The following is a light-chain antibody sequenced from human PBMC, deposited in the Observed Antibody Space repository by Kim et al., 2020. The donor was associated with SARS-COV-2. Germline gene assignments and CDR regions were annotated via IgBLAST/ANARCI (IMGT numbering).Light chain of an antibody. CDR2: DAS. Sequence: SPGERATLSCRASRSVANQLAWYQRKPGQAPRTLIYDASNRAIGIPDKCSGSGSGTDFTLTISRLEPEDSALYYCHQYNSAPPLTFGGGTKVDIK. CDR3: HQYNSAPPLT. J-gene: IGKJ4*01. CDR1: RSVANQ. V-gene: IGKV3-20*01.